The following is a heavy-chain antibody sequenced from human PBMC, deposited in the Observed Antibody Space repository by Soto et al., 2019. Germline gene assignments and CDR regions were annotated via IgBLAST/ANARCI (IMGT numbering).Heavy chain of an antibody. Sequence: SVKVSCKASGYTFTSYGISWVRQAPGQGLEWMGWISAYNGNTNYAQNLQGRVTMTTDTSTSTAYMELRSLRSDDTTVYYCARGAAAGTRWFDPWGQGTLVTVSS. J-gene: IGHJ5*02. CDR3: ARGAAAGTRWFDP. CDR2: ISAYNGNT. V-gene: IGHV1-18*01. D-gene: IGHD6-13*01. CDR1: GYTFTSYG.